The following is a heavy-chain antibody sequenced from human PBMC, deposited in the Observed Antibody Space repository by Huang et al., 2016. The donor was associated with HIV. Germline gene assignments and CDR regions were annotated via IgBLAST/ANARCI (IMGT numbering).Heavy chain of an antibody. Sequence: QVQLQESGPGLVKPSQTLSLTCTVSGASISSGSYYWTWFRQPAGKGLEWIGHNCTSGSTNYNPSLKSRLTISIDTSKNHFSLRLNSVTAADTAVYYCATWPPGSQMRAFDIWGPGTMITVSS. J-gene: IGHJ3*02. CDR3: ATWPPGSQMRAFDI. D-gene: IGHD2-15*01. CDR2: NCTSGST. CDR1: GASISSGSYY. V-gene: IGHV4-61*09.